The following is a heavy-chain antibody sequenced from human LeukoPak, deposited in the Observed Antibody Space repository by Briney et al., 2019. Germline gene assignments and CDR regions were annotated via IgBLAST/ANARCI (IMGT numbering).Heavy chain of an antibody. CDR2: INHSGST. Sequence: SETLSLTCAVYGGSFSGYYWIWIRQPPGKGLEWIGEINHSGSTNYNPSLKSRVTISVDTSKNQFSLKLSSVTAADTAVYYCARGLRWLGQHYFDYWGQGTLVTVSS. J-gene: IGHJ4*02. CDR3: ARGLRWLGQHYFDY. D-gene: IGHD6-19*01. CDR1: GGSFSGYY. V-gene: IGHV4-34*01.